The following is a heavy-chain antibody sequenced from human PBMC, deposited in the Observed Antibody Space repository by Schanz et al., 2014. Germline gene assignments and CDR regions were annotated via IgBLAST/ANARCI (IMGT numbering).Heavy chain of an antibody. V-gene: IGHV1-2*02. J-gene: IGHJ3*01. D-gene: IGHD3-3*01. Sequence: QVQLVQSGADVKKPGASVKVSCKASGNTLSAYSIHWIRQAPGQGLEGMGWIDPNSGGTNYAQKFQGRVTMTSDTSITTVYMEVNSLTSDDTAVFYCARTASHDVWRGYIPHYAFDLWGQGTVVIVSS. CDR3: ARTASHDVWRGYIPHYAFDL. CDR1: GNTLSAYS. CDR2: IDPNSGGT.